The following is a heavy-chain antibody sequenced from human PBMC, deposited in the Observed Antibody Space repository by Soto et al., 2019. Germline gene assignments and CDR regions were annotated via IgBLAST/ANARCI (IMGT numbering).Heavy chain of an antibody. CDR3: ARDRGGDLKALDI. D-gene: IGHD3-10*01. CDR1: GFTFSTYS. J-gene: IGHJ3*02. Sequence: EVQLVESGGGLVKPGGSLRLSCAASGFTFSTYSMNWVRQAPGKGLEWVSSISSSSSYIYYADSVKGRFTISRDNAKNSLYLQRNSLRAEDTAVYYCARDRGGDLKALDIWGQGTMVTVSS. V-gene: IGHV3-21*01. CDR2: ISSSSSYI.